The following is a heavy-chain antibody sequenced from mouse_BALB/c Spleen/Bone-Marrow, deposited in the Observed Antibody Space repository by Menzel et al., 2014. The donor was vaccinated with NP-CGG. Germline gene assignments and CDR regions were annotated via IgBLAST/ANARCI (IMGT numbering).Heavy chain of an antibody. CDR1: GYAFTNYL. J-gene: IGHJ2*01. CDR3: ARSTTVKDYFDY. D-gene: IGHD1-1*01. Sequence: QVQLQQPGAELVRPGTSVKASCKASGYAFTNYLIEWLKQRPGQGLEWIGVLNPGSGGSHYNEKFKGKATLTADKSSSTAYMQLSSLTSDDSAVYFCARSTTVKDYFDYWGQGTTLTVSS. V-gene: IGHV1-54*01. CDR2: LNPGSGGS.